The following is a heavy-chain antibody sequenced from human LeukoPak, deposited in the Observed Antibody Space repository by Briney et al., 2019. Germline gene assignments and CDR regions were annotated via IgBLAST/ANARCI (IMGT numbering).Heavy chain of an antibody. J-gene: IGHJ5*02. CDR2: VSYSGTT. CDR3: ARDGGETLDGGGDTNWFDP. D-gene: IGHD3-16*01. CDR1: GGSIRSTSFY. V-gene: IGHV4-39*07. Sequence: PSETLSLTCTVSGGSIRSTSFYWGWIRQPPGKGLEWLGSVSYSGTTYYNPSLESRVTILVDASKNQFSLKLTSVTAADTAVYYCARDGGETLDGGGDTNWFDPWGQGTLVTVSS.